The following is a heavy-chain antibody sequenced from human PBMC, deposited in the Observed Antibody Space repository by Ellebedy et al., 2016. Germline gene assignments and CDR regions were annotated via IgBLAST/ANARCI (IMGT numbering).Heavy chain of an antibody. CDR3: AKWNGGWYAFEV. J-gene: IGHJ3*01. CDR1: GGSVSSDY. CDR2: VFHTGTT. Sequence: SEPLSLTCNVSGGSVSSDYWNWIRRPPGKGLEWIGYVFHTGTTNYNPSLKSRVTMSVDTSKSQFSLRLTSVTAADTAVYYCAKWNGGWYAFEVWGQGTMVTVSS. D-gene: IGHD6-19*01. V-gene: IGHV4-59*02.